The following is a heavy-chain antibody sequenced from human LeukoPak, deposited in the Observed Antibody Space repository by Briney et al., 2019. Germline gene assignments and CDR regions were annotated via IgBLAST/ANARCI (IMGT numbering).Heavy chain of an antibody. Sequence: GGSLRLSCAASGFTFSSYAMSWVRQAPGKGLEWVSAISGSGSGGSTYYADSVKGRFTISRDNAKNSLYLQMNTLRAEDTALYYCAKGGSGYYNYWGQGTLVTVSS. V-gene: IGHV3-23*01. D-gene: IGHD3-22*01. CDR3: AKGGSGYYNY. CDR2: ISGSGSGGST. CDR1: GFTFSSYA. J-gene: IGHJ4*02.